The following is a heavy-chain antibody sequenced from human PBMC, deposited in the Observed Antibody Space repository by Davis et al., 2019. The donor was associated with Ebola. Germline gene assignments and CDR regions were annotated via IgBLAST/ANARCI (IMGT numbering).Heavy chain of an antibody. D-gene: IGHD3-3*01. CDR2: IKQDGSEK. V-gene: IGHV3-7*01. CDR1: GFTFSSYW. J-gene: IGHJ6*02. CDR3: AKDSGYYDFWSGLMDV. Sequence: GESLKISCAASGFTFSSYWMSWVRQAPGKGPEWVANIKQDGSEKYYVDSVKGRFTISRDNSKNTLYLQMNSLRAEDTAVYYCAKDSGYYDFWSGLMDVWGQGTTVTVSS.